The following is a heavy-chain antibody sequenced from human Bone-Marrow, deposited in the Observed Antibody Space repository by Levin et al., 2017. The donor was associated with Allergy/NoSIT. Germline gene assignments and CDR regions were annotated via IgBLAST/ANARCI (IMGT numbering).Heavy chain of an antibody. CDR1: GFTVSTEY. CDR2: IYTGGDT. J-gene: IGHJ1*01. CDR3: TRAELVRYFDWFD. V-gene: IGHV3-66*01. D-gene: IGHD3-9*01. Sequence: PGGSLRLSCAASGFTVSTEYMSWVRQAPGKGLEWVSVIYTGGDTHYADSVKGRFTISRDNSKNTVYLQMNSLRAEDTAVYYCTRAELVRYFDWFDWGQGTLVTVSS.